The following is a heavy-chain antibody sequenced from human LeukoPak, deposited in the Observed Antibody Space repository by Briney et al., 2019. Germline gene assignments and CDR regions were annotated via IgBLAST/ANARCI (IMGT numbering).Heavy chain of an antibody. V-gene: IGHV1-69*13. CDR3: ARTGRDGYSSPFDY. Sequence: ASVKVSCKASGGTFSSYAISWVRQAPGQGLEWMGGIIPIFGTANYAQKFQGRVTITADESTSTAYMELSSLRSEDTAVYYCARTGRDGYSSPFDYWGQGTLVTVSS. CDR2: IIPIFGTA. D-gene: IGHD5-24*01. CDR1: GGTFSSYA. J-gene: IGHJ4*02.